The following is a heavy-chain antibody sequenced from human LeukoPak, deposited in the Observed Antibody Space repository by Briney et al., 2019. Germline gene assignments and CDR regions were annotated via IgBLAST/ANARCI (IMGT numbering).Heavy chain of an antibody. D-gene: IGHD3-10*01. Sequence: GGSLRLSCAAFGFSFSDYWMSWVRQAPGKGLEWVANIGKDGTEKHYVDSVKGRFTISRDNAKNSLYLQMSSLRAEDTAVFYCARYYYGSGTSFDPWGQGTLVTVSS. V-gene: IGHV3-7*01. CDR1: GFSFSDYW. CDR3: ARYYYGSGTSFDP. CDR2: IGKDGTEK. J-gene: IGHJ5*02.